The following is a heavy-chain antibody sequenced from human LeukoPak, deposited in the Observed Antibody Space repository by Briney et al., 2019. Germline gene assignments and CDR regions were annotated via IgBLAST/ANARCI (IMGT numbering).Heavy chain of an antibody. D-gene: IGHD3-22*01. CDR2: IYYSGST. V-gene: IGHV4-59*01. CDR3: ARNYYDSSGYFRGFDY. J-gene: IGHJ4*02. CDR1: GGSISSYY. Sequence: SETLSLTCTVSGGSISSYYWSWIRQPPGKGLEWIGYIYYSGSTNYNPSLKSRVTISVDTSKNQFSLKLSSVTAADTAVYYCARNYYDSSGYFRGFDYWGQGTLVTVSS.